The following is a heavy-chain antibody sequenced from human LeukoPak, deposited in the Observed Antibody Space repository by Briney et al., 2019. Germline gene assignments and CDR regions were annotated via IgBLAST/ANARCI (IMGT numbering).Heavy chain of an antibody. CDR2: IRGSGGST. J-gene: IGHJ4*02. Sequence: GGSLRLSCAASGFTFSSYAMSWVRQAPGKGLEWVSAIRGSGGSTYYADSVKGRFTISRDNSKNTLYLQMNSLRAEDTAVYYCAKPAYSGSYYDFDSWAREPWSPSPQ. CDR1: GFTFSSYA. V-gene: IGHV3-23*01. CDR3: AKPAYSGSYYDFDS. D-gene: IGHD1-26*01.